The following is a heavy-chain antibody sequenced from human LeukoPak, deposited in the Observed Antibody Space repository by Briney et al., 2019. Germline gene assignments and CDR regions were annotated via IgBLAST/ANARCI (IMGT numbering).Heavy chain of an antibody. CDR3: ARGAPYYYDSSGYYRAQKYFDY. CDR1: GGSISSGGYS. J-gene: IGHJ4*02. V-gene: IGHV4-30-2*01. D-gene: IGHD3-22*01. Sequence: SETLSLTCAVSGGSISSGGYSWSWIRQPPGKGLRWIGELILMESTNYNPSLKSRVTVSVDTSKNQFSLKLSSVTAADTAVYYCARGAPYYYDSSGYYRAQKYFDYWGQGTLVTVSS. CDR2: LILMEST.